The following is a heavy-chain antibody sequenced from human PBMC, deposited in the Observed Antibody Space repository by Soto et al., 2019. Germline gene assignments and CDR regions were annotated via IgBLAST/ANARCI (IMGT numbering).Heavy chain of an antibody. CDR3: ARDDSIGMNDY. Sequence: QVQLVQSGAEVKKPGASVKVSCKASGYTFTSYGISWVRQAPGQGLEWMGWINAYNGNTKNAQKLQGRVTMTTDTSTSTAYRELRSLRSDDTAVYYCARDDSIGMNDYWGQGTLVTVSS. V-gene: IGHV1-18*01. J-gene: IGHJ4*02. D-gene: IGHD1-20*01. CDR2: INAYNGNT. CDR1: GYTFTSYG.